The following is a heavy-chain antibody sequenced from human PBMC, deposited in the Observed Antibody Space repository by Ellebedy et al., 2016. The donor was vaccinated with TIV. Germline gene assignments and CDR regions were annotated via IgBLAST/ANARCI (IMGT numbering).Heavy chain of an antibody. CDR1: GFRFSSYG. Sequence: GGSLRLXXAASGFRFSSYGMHWVRQAPGKGLEWVAVTSSDGSDKYYADSVKGRFTISRDNSKNTLYLQMNSLRAEDTAVYYCAKGVYDSSLSGLDVWGQGTTVTVSS. CDR3: AKGVYDSSLSGLDV. J-gene: IGHJ6*02. V-gene: IGHV3-30*18. D-gene: IGHD3-22*01. CDR2: TSSDGSDK.